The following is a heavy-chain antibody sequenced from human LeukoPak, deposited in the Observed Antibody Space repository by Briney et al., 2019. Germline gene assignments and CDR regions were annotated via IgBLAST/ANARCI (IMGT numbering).Heavy chain of an antibody. D-gene: IGHD2/OR15-2a*01. CDR2: ITPNSGAT. J-gene: IGHJ4*02. CDR3: ARHWGGSTTYPFDY. CDR1: GYTFTDVY. Sequence: ASVKVSCKASGYTFTDVYLHWVRQAPGQGLEWMGWITPNSGATNYAQKFQGRVTMTRDTSISTAYMELGRLRTDDTAMYFCARHWGGSTTYPFDYWGQGTLVTVSS. V-gene: IGHV1-2*02.